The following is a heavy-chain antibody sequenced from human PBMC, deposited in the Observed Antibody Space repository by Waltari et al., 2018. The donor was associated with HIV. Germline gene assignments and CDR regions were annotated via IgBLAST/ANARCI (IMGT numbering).Heavy chain of an antibody. J-gene: IGHJ3*02. Sequence: VKRVQSGAGVKKPGSSVKVSCKASGGPFSSTATGWVRRPPGQGLEWMGGIIPIFGTANYAQKFQGRVTITADESTSTAYMELSSLRSEDTAVYYCARGSSGYPRGAFDIWGQGTMVTVSS. D-gene: IGHD6-19*01. CDR3: ARGSSGYPRGAFDI. CDR2: IIPIFGTA. CDR1: GGPFSSTA. V-gene: IGHV1-69*01.